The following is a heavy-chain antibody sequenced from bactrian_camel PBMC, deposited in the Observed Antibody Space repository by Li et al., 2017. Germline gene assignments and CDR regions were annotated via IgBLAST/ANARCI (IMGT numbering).Heavy chain of an antibody. J-gene: IGHJ6*01. Sequence: HVQLVESGGGSVQAGGSLRLSCSASEYTRCKWDINWYRQAPGKEREFVSGIDTTNRISYADSTGRFTISQDNAKNTLYLQMNSLKPEDTAMYYCAANPFWTYGAVCSYTRPADFGYWGQGTQVTVS. CDR3: AANPFWTYGAVCSYTRPADFGY. CDR2: IDTTNRI. V-gene: IGHV3S55*01. D-gene: IGHD2*01. CDR1: EYTRCKWD.